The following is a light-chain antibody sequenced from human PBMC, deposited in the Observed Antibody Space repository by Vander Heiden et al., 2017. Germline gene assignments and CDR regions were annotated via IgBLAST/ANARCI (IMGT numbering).Light chain of an antibody. J-gene: IGKJ1*01. CDR2: LVS. CDR1: QSLLYSNGNTY. Sequence: DIVMTQSPLSLPVTPGEPASISCRSSQSLLYSNGNTYVDWYLQKPGQSPQLLIYLVSNRASGVPDRFSGSGSGTDFTLRSSRVEAEDVGVYYCMQPLHTPWTFGQGTKVEIK. V-gene: IGKV2-28*01. CDR3: MQPLHTPWT.